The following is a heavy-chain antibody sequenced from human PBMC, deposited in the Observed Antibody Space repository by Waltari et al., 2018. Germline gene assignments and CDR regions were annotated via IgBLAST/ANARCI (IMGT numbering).Heavy chain of an antibody. CDR2: ISYEGSNK. CDR1: GFTFSSYA. J-gene: IGHJ4*02. D-gene: IGHD3-16*01. Sequence: QVQLVESGGGVVQPGRSLRLSCAASGFTFSSYAMHWVRQAPGKGLAWVAVISYEGSNKDYADSVKGRFTISRDNAKNTLYLQMNSLRAEDTAVYYCARAPGGDFDYWGQGTLVTVSS. CDR3: ARAPGGDFDY. V-gene: IGHV3-30*01.